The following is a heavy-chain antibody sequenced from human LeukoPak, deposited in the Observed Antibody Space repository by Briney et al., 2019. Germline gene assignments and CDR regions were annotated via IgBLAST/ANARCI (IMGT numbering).Heavy chain of an antibody. CDR2: IIPIFGTA. V-gene: IGHV1-69*05. Sequence: GASVKVSCKASGGTFSSYAISWVRQAPGQGLEWMGGIIPIFGTANYARKFQGRVTMTRDVSTTTAYMELSSLRSDDTAMYYCARGGHRRVAVAGADFDYWGQGTLVTVSS. D-gene: IGHD6-19*01. CDR3: ARGGHRRVAVAGADFDY. J-gene: IGHJ4*02. CDR1: GGTFSSYA.